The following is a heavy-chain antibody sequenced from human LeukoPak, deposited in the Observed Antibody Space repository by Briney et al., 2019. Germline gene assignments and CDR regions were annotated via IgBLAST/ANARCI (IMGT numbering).Heavy chain of an antibody. CDR1: GFTFSSYS. D-gene: IGHD4-17*01. CDR3: ARDRDDYGDSDY. V-gene: IGHV3-21*01. Sequence: GGSLRLSCAASGFTFSSYSMNWVRQAPGKGLEWVSSISSSSSYIYYADSVKGRFTISRDNAKNSLYLQMSSLRAEDTAVYYCARDRDDYGDSDYWGQGTLVTVSS. J-gene: IGHJ4*02. CDR2: ISSSSSYI.